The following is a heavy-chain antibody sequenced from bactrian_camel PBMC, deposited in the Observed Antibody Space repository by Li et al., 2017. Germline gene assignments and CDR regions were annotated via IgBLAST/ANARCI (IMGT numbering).Heavy chain of an antibody. D-gene: IGHD6*01. Sequence: HVQLVESGGGLVQVGGSLTLACTAHGFTANKCGMDWYRQAAGKQRQWVSHVLPDGSATFPDPVKGRFNITVDKAADTVYLQMNGLKPDDAAVYYCVSRDLYVSSSLYWGQGTQVTVS. CDR3: VSRDLYVSSSLY. J-gene: IGHJ4*01. CDR2: VLPDGSA. V-gene: IGHV3S53*01. CDR1: GFTANKCG.